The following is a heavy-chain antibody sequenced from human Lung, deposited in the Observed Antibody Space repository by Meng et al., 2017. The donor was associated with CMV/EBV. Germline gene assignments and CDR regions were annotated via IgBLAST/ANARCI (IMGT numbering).Heavy chain of an antibody. J-gene: IGHJ6*02. CDR3: ARLGYCSSTSCYPGNYYYCMDV. V-gene: IGHV4-34*01. Sequence: SXTXSLXCAVYGGSFSGYYWSWIRQTPGKGLEWIGEINHSGSTNYNPSLKSRVTISVDTSKNQFSLKLSSVTAADTAVYYCARLGYCSSTSCYPGNYYYCMDVXGQGXTVTVSS. CDR1: GGSFSGYY. D-gene: IGHD2-2*01. CDR2: INHSGST.